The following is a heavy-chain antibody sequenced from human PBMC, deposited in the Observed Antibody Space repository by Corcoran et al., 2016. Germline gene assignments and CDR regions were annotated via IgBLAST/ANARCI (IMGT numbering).Heavy chain of an antibody. CDR1: GYTFTSYY. J-gene: IGHJ6*02. CDR3: ASRGDGFWRGYSVTTPTPSGMDV. CDR2: INPSGGST. Sequence: QVQLVQSGAEVKKPGASVKVSCKASGYTFTSYYMHWVRQAPGQGLEWMGIINPSGGSTSYAQKFQGRVTMTRDTSTSTVYMALSSLRSEDTAVSSCASRGDGFWRGYSVTTPTPSGMDVWGQGTTVTVSS. V-gene: IGHV1-46*01. D-gene: IGHD3-3*01.